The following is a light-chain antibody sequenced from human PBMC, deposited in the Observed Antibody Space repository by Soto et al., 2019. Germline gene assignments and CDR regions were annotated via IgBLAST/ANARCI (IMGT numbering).Light chain of an antibody. V-gene: IGKV3-20*01. CDR1: QTVSSSY. CDR2: ATS. CDR3: QQNGGSPIT. J-gene: IGKJ5*01. Sequence: EIVLTQSPGTRSLSPGERATLSCRASQTVSSSYLAWYQQKPGQAPRLLVHATSSRATGIPDRFSGGGSGTDFTLTISRLEPEDFAVYYCQQNGGSPITFGQGTRLEIK.